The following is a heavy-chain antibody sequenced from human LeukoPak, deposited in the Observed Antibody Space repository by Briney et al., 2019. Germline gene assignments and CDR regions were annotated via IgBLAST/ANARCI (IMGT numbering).Heavy chain of an antibody. V-gene: IGHV3-15*01. Sequence: GGSLRLSCAASGFTFSNAWMSWVRQAPGKGLEWVGRFRSKTDGGTIDYAAPVKGRFTISRDDSRNTLYLQMNSLRAEDTAVYYCAKDQVLGYYDSSGYLFDYWGQGTLVTVSS. CDR2: FRSKTDGGTI. J-gene: IGHJ4*02. D-gene: IGHD3-22*01. CDR1: GFTFSNAW. CDR3: AKDQVLGYYDSSGYLFDY.